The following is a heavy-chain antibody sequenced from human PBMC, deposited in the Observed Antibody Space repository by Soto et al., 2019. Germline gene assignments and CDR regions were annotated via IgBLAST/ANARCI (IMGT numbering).Heavy chain of an antibody. D-gene: IGHD6-13*01. CDR1: GGSISSGGYS. Sequence: SETLSLTCAVSGGSISSGGYSWSWIRQPPGKGLEWIGYIYHSGSTYYNPSLKSRVTISVDTSKNQLSLKLSSVTAADTAVYYCARGSAAGTKSPFDYWGQGTLVTVSS. V-gene: IGHV4-61*08. J-gene: IGHJ4*02. CDR3: ARGSAAGTKSPFDY. CDR2: IYHSGST.